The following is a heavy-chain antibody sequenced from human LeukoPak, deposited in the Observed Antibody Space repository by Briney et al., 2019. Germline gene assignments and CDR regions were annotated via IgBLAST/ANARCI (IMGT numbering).Heavy chain of an antibody. J-gene: IGHJ3*02. D-gene: IGHD3-22*01. V-gene: IGHV4-31*03. CDR3: ARDRGYYDSSGYAAFDI. CDR1: GGSISSGGYY. CDR2: IYYSGST. Sequence: SQTLSLTCTVSGGSISSGGYYWSWIRQHPGKGLEWIGYIYYSGSTYYNPSLKSRVTISVDTSKNQFSPKLSSVTAADTAVYYCARDRGYYDSSGYAAFDIWGQGTMVTVSS.